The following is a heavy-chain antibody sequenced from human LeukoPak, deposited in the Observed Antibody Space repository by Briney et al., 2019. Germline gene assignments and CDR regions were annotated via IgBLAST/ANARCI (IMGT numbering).Heavy chain of an antibody. CDR1: GGSISSSSYY. V-gene: IGHV4-39*07. CDR3: TREGAGNIAAEDY. J-gene: IGHJ4*02. D-gene: IGHD6-13*01. CDR2: IYYSGST. Sequence: PSETLSLTCTVSGGSISSSSYYWGWIRQPPGKGLEWIGSIYYSGSTYYNPSLKSRVTISVDTSKNQFSLKLSSVTAADTAVYYCTREGAGNIAAEDYWGKGSLVTVSS.